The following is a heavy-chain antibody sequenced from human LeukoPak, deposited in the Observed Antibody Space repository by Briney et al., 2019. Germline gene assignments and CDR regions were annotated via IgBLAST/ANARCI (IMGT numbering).Heavy chain of an antibody. D-gene: IGHD6-13*01. CDR1: GFVFRNNA. CDR2: IRGSGGST. Sequence: PGGSLRLSCAASGFVFRNNAMSWVRQAPGKGLEWVSSIRGSGGSTFYADFVKGRFTISRDNSKNTLYLQMKSLRAEDTALYYCAKGPGIAAAVATVDYWGQGTLVTVSS. V-gene: IGHV3-23*01. CDR3: AKGPGIAAAVATVDY. J-gene: IGHJ4*02.